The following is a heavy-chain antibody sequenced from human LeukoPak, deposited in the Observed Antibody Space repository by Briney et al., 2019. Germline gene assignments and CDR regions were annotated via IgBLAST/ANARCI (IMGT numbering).Heavy chain of an antibody. CDR2: IWYDGSNK. Sequence: PGGSLRLSCAASGFTFSSYGMHWVRQAPGKGLEWVAVIWYDGSNKYYADSVKGRFTISRDNSKNTLYLQMNSLRAEDTAVYYCARARGYDGSDYYYGFFDYWGQGTLVTVSS. J-gene: IGHJ4*02. CDR1: GFTFSSYG. CDR3: ARARGYDGSDYYYGFFDY. D-gene: IGHD3-22*01. V-gene: IGHV3-33*08.